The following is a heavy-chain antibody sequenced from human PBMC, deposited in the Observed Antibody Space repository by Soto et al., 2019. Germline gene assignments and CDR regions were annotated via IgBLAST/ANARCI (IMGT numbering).Heavy chain of an antibody. CDR3: AKDGPGDDFWSGYYYYYYGMDV. V-gene: IGHV3-23*01. J-gene: IGHJ6*02. D-gene: IGHD3-3*01. CDR1: GFTFSSYA. Sequence: LRLSCAASGFTFSSYAMSWVRQAPGKGLEWVSAISGSGGSTYYADSVKGRFTISRDNSKNTLYLQMNSLRAEDTAVYYCAKDGPGDDFWSGYYYYYYGMDVWGQGTTVTVSS. CDR2: ISGSGGST.